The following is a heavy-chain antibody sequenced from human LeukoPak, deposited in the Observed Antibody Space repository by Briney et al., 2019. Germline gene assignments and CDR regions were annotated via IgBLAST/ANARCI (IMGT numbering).Heavy chain of an antibody. J-gene: IGHJ4*02. Sequence: PSETLSLTCTVSGGSISSSSYYWGWIRQPPGKGLEWIGSIYYSGSTYYNPSLKSRVTISVDTSKNQFSLRLSSVTAADTAVYYCARGPEWELLSFDYWGQGTLVTVSS. CDR2: IYYSGST. D-gene: IGHD1-26*01. CDR1: GGSISSSSYY. V-gene: IGHV4-39*07. CDR3: ARGPEWELLSFDY.